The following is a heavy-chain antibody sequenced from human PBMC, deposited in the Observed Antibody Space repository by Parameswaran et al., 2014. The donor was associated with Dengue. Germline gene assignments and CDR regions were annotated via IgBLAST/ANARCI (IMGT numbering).Heavy chain of an antibody. Sequence: RWIRQPPGKGLEWVSYISNSGDTIVYADFAKGRFTVSRDNTKTSMYLQMSSLRVDDTAVYYCARYDGYRYVFDYWGQGSLVTVSS. V-gene: IGHV3-11*01. CDR2: ISNSGDTI. D-gene: IGHD5-24*01. CDR3: ARYDGYRYVFDY. J-gene: IGHJ4*02.